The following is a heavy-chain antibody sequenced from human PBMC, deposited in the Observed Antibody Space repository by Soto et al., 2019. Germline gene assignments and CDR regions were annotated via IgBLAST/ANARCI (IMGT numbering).Heavy chain of an antibody. J-gene: IGHJ6*02. CDR2: IIPISGTA. D-gene: IGHD2-2*01. CDR3: ARSQGSSTSLDIYYYYYYGMDV. Sequence: QVQLVQSGAEVKKPGSSVKVSCTASGGTFSSYAISWVRQAPGQGLEWMGGIIPISGTANYAQKFQGRVTITADESTSTAYMERSSLRSEDTAVYYCARSQGSSTSLDIYYYYYYGMDVWGQGTTVTVSS. V-gene: IGHV1-69*01. CDR1: GGTFSSYA.